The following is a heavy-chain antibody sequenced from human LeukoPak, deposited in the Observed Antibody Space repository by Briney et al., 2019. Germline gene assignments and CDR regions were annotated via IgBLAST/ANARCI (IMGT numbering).Heavy chain of an antibody. V-gene: IGHV4-34*01. CDR2: INHSGST. CDR1: GGSFSGYY. D-gene: IGHD5-18*01. CDR3: ARAVDTANWFDP. J-gene: IGHJ5*02. Sequence: SETLSLTCAVYGGSFSGYYWSWIRQPPGKGLEWIGEINHSGSTNYNPSFKSRVTISVDTSKNQFSLKLSSVTAADTAVYYCARAVDTANWFDPWGQGTLVTVSS.